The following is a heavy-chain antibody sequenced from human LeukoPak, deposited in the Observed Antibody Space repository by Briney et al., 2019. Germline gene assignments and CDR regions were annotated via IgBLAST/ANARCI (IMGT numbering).Heavy chain of an antibody. J-gene: IGHJ5*02. D-gene: IGHD3-10*01. CDR1: GFTFSSYA. Sequence: GGSLRLSCAASGFTFSSYAMHWVRQAPGKGLEWVAFIRSDGSNKSYADSVKGRFTISRDNSKNTLYLQMNSLRVEDTAVYYCTKEGLGSGTFSAWFDPWGQGTLVTVSS. V-gene: IGHV3-30*02. CDR3: TKEGLGSGTFSAWFDP. CDR2: IRSDGSNK.